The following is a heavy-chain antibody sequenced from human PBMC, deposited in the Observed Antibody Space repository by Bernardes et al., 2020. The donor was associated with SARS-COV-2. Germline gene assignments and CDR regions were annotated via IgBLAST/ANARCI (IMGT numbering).Heavy chain of an antibody. CDR3: TRHHSSDYYTYFDY. D-gene: IGHD3-22*01. V-gene: IGHV3-7*01. Sequence: GGSLRLSCAASGFTFSSYWMSWVHQAPGKGLEWVANINLDGSEKYYVDSVKGRFTISRDNAKNSLYLQMNSLRAEDTAVYYCTRHHSSDYYTYFDYWSQGTLVTVSS. CDR2: INLDGSEK. CDR1: GFTFSSYW. J-gene: IGHJ4*02.